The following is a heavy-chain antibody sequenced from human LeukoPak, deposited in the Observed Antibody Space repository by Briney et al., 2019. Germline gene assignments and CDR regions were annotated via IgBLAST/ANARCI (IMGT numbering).Heavy chain of an antibody. CDR2: IYSGGGT. J-gene: IGHJ6*03. V-gene: IGHV3-66*01. CDR3: ARGLPPNYYYYMDV. CDR1: GFTFSGAA. Sequence: AGGSLRLSCAASGFTFSGAAMHWVRQASGKGLEWVSVIYSGGGTYYADSVKGRFTISRDNSKNTLYLQMNSLRAEDTTVYYCARGLPPNYYYYMDVWGKGTTVTISS.